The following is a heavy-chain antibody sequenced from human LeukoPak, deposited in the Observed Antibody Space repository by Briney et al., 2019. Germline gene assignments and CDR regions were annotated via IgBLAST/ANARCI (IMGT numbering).Heavy chain of an antibody. J-gene: IGHJ1*01. CDR3: ARVPPSVGEATSEYFQD. D-gene: IGHD1-26*01. CDR1: GFTFSMYW. CDR2: INTDGSTT. Sequence: GGSLRLSCAASGFTFSMYWMHWVRQAPGKWLLWVSRINTDGSTTNYADSVKGRFTISRDNAKNTLYLQMNSLRSEDTAVYYCARVPPSVGEATSEYFQDWGQGTLVTVSS. V-gene: IGHV3-74*01.